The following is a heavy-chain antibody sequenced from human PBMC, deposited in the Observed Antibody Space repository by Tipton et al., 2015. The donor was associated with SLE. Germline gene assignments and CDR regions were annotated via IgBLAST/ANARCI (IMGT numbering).Heavy chain of an antibody. J-gene: IGHJ4*02. CDR3: ARSFTNSWAYFGNGFDY. CDR1: GSTFSIYW. Sequence: SLRLSCAVSGSTFSIYWMSWVRQAPGKGPEWVANIKQDGSDQDYVGSLRGRFTISRDNAENSLYLQLNSLRPEDTAVYYCARSFTNSWAYFGNGFDYWGRGTLVTVSS. V-gene: IGHV3-7*01. CDR2: IKQDGSDQ. D-gene: IGHD3-9*01.